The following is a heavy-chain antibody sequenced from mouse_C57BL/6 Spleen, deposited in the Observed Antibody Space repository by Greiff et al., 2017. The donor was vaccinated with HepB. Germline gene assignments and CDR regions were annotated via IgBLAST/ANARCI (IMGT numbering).Heavy chain of an antibody. Sequence: EVKLMESGEGLVKPGGSLKLSCAASGFTFSSYAMSWVRQTPEKRLEWVAYISSGGDYIYYADTVKGRFTISRDNARNTLYLQMSSLKSEDTAMYYCTRDSYYGSSYRYFDVWGTGTTVTVSS. J-gene: IGHJ1*03. V-gene: IGHV5-9-1*02. CDR3: TRDSYYGSSYRYFDV. CDR1: GFTFSSYA. CDR2: ISSGGDYI. D-gene: IGHD1-1*01.